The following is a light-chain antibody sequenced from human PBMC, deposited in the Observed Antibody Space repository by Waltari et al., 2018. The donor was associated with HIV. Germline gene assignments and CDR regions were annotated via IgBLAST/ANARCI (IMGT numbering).Light chain of an antibody. V-gene: IGLV3-1*01. CDR1: KLGDRY. Sequence: SYELTQPPSVSVSPGQTASITCSGDKLGDRYAYWYQQKPGQSPVLVIYEDNKRPSGIPGRFSGSNSGNTATLTISGTQAMDEAYYYCQAWASSTVVFGGGTKLTVL. CDR2: EDN. CDR3: QAWASSTVV. J-gene: IGLJ2*01.